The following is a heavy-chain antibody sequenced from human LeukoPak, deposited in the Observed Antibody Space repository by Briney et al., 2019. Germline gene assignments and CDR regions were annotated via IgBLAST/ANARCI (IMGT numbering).Heavy chain of an antibody. J-gene: IGHJ6*03. Sequence: PGGSLRLSCAASGFTFDDYAMHWVRQAPGKGLEWVSLISGDGGSTYYADSVKGRFTISRDNSKNSLYLQMNSLRTEDTALYYCAKVFTVTPDYYYYYMDVWGKGTTVTVSS. D-gene: IGHD4-17*01. CDR2: ISGDGGST. V-gene: IGHV3-43*02. CDR3: AKVFTVTPDYYYYYMDV. CDR1: GFTFDDYA.